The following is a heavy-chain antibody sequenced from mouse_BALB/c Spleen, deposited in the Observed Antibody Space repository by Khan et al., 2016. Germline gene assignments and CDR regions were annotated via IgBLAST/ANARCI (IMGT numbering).Heavy chain of an antibody. J-gene: IGHJ4*01. CDR2: INTYTGEP. CDR3: ASTYRSRPGAMDY. CDR1: GYTFTNYG. D-gene: IGHD2-14*01. V-gene: IGHV9-3-1*01. Sequence: QIQLVQSGPELKKPGETVKISCKASGYTFTNYGMNWVKQAPGKGLKWMGWINTYTGEPTYADDFTGRFAFSLETSASTAYLQIHNLKNEDTTTXCGASTYRSRPGAMDYWGQGTSVTVSS.